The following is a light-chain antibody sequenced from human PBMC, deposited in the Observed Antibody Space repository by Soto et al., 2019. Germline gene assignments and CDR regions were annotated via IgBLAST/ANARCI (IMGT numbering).Light chain of an antibody. CDR2: DAS. CDR1: QGLSSW. J-gene: IGKJ3*01. V-gene: IGKV1-5*01. CDR3: QHYNSYPFT. Sequence: DIQMTQSPSTLSASVGDRVTITCRASQGLSSWLAWYQQKPGKAPKLLIYDASTLQRGVPSRFSGGGSGTEFTLTITSLQPDDFATYYCQHYNSYPFTFGPGTRWIS.